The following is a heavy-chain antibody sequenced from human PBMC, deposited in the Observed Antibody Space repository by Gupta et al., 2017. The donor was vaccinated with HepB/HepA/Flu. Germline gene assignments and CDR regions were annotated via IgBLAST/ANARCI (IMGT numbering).Heavy chain of an antibody. CDR3: ARDPGTSGFSNNCFDP. CDR1: GFSFCTHF. V-gene: IGHV3-74*01. J-gene: IGHJ5*02. CDR2: ITSDGRVP. D-gene: IGHD3-22*01. Sequence: EVQLVESGGDLVQPRGSLRLSCAASGFSFCTHFMHWFRQVPGKGPVWVSRITSDGRVPTYADSVKGRFTMSRDNAKNMLYLKMNSLRVEDTAIYYCARDPGTSGFSNNCFDPWGRGTLVTVSS.